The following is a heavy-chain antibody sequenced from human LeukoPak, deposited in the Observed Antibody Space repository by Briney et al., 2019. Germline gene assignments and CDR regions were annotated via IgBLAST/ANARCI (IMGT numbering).Heavy chain of an antibody. CDR1: GFTVSSNY. J-gene: IGHJ4*02. CDR2: IYSGGST. Sequence: GGSLRLSCAASGFTVSSNYMSWVRQAPGKGLEWVSVIYSGGSTYYADSVKGRSTISRDNANDSLFLQLNSLRAEDTAIYYCARGGAVAGSTADYWGQGTLVTVSS. D-gene: IGHD6-13*01. V-gene: IGHV3-66*01. CDR3: ARGGAVAGSTADY.